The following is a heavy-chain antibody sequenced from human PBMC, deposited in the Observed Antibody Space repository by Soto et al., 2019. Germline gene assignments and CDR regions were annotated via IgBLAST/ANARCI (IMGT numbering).Heavy chain of an antibody. CDR2: IFSSGST. Sequence: SETLSLTCTVSGDSISSFYWTWIRQPPGKGLEWVGYIFSSGSTNYNPALKSRVTISVDTSENQFSLKLTSVTAADTAVYYCARVGYCSSTPCWPIGYFEYWGQGTLGTVSS. CDR3: ARVGYCSSTPCWPIGYFEY. CDR1: GDSISSFY. V-gene: IGHV4-59*01. D-gene: IGHD2-2*01. J-gene: IGHJ4*02.